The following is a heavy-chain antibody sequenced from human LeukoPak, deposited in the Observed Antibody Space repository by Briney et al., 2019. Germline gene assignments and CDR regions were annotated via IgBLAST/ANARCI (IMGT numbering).Heavy chain of an antibody. CDR3: ARDQHTVGYYGMDV. CDR2: IYYSGST. J-gene: IGHJ6*02. D-gene: IGHD5-12*01. CDR1: GGSISGNH. Sequence: PSETLSLTCTVSGGSISGNHWSWVRRPPGKGLEWIGYIYYSGSTNYNPSLKSRVTISVDTSKNQFSLKLRSVTAADTAVYYCARDQHTVGYYGMDVWGRGTTVTVS. V-gene: IGHV4-59*01.